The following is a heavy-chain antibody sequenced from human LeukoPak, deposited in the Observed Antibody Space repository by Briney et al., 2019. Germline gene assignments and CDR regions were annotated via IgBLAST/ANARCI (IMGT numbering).Heavy chain of an antibody. CDR2: ISSSGSTI. Sequence: GGSLRLSCAASGFTFSSYEMNWVRQAPGKGLEWVSYISSSGSTIYYADSVKGRFTISRDNAKNSLYLQMNSLRAEDTAVYYCARDLLRGKGAFDIWGQGTLVTVSS. D-gene: IGHD3-9*01. J-gene: IGHJ4*02. V-gene: IGHV3-48*03. CDR3: ARDLLRGKGAFDI. CDR1: GFTFSSYE.